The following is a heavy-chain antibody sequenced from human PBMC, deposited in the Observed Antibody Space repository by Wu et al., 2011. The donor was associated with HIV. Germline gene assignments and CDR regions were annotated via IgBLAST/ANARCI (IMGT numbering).Heavy chain of an antibody. Sequence: FSSDAISWVRQAPGQGLEWMEGSFLSWYSKLRTEVQGRVTITTDASTSTAYMELSSLRPEDTAVYYCARSAYSSSRWHHYYGLDVWGQGTMVTVSS. V-gene: IGHV1-69*05. J-gene: IGHJ6*02. CDR3: ARSAYSSSRWHHYYGLDV. CDR2: SFLSWYS. D-gene: IGHD6-13*01. CDR1: FSSDA.